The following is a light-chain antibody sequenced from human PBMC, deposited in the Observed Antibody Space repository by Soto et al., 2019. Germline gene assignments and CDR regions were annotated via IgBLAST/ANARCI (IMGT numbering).Light chain of an antibody. Sequence: ELVLTQSPGTLSLSPGESAPLSCRASQSVSNNYLAWYQQKPGQPPRLLIYGASNRATGIPDRFSGSGSGTDFTLTISRLEPEDFAVYYCQQYGSSGTVGQGTKVDIK. CDR3: QQYGSSGT. CDR1: QSVSNNY. CDR2: GAS. V-gene: IGKV3-20*01. J-gene: IGKJ1*01.